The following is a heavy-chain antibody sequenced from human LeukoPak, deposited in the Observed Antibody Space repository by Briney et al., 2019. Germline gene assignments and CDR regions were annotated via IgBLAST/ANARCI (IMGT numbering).Heavy chain of an antibody. V-gene: IGHV1-2*02. Sequence: ASVKVSCKASGYTFTGYYMHWVRQAPGQGLEWMGWINPNSGGTNYAQKFQGRVTMTRDTSISTAYMELSRLRSDDTAVYYCATSTFGGVIAHFDYWGQGTLATVSS. J-gene: IGHJ4*02. CDR3: ATSTFGGVIAHFDY. CDR2: INPNSGGT. D-gene: IGHD3-16*02. CDR1: GYTFTGYY.